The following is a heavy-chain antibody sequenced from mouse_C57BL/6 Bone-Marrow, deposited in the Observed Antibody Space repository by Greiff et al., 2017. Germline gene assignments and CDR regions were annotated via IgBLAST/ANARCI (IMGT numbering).Heavy chain of an antibody. J-gene: IGHJ1*03. CDR2: IYPGRGST. CDR1: GYTFTSYW. V-gene: IGHV1-55*01. D-gene: IGHD2-5*01. Sequence: VQLQQSGAELVKPGASVKMSCKASGYTFTSYWITWVTQRPGQGLEWIGDIYPGRGSTNYNEKFKSKATVTVDTSSSTAYMQLSSLTSEDSAVYYCARPYYSNDWYFDVWGTGTTVTVSS. CDR3: ARPYYSNDWYFDV.